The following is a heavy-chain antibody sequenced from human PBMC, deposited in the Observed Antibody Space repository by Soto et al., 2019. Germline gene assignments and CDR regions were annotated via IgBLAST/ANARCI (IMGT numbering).Heavy chain of an antibody. CDR2: INPVGSEK. J-gene: IGHJ3*02. Sequence: GGSLRLSCAASGFNFGSYWMSWVRQVPGKGLGWVANINPVGSEKYYVASVEGRFTMSRDNARNSMYLQMNSLRAEDTAVYYCARDLVVPAAWRFPFNIWGQGTMVTVSS. V-gene: IGHV3-7*01. CDR1: GFNFGSYW. CDR3: ARDLVVPAAWRFPFNI. D-gene: IGHD2-2*01.